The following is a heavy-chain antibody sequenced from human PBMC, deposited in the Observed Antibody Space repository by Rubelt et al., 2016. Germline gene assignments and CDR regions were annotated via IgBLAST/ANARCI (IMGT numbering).Heavy chain of an antibody. CDR1: GYTFTSYA. CDR3: ATVSCSGGSCYSLSLGY. J-gene: IGHJ4*02. CDR2: INAGNGNT. V-gene: IGHV1-3*01. Sequence: QVQLVQSGAEVKKPGASVKVSCKASGYTFTSYAMHWVRQAPGQRLEWVGWINAGNGNTKYSQKFQGRVTMTEDTSTATAYMELSSLRSEDTAVYYCATVSCSGGSCYSLSLGYWGQGTLVTVSS. D-gene: IGHD2-15*01.